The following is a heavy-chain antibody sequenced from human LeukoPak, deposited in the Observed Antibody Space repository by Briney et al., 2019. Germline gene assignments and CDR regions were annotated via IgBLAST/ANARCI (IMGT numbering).Heavy chain of an antibody. D-gene: IGHD3-22*01. CDR1: GFTFSSYG. J-gene: IGHJ3*02. V-gene: IGHV3-33*01. CDR2: IWDDGSNK. Sequence: TGGALRLSCGASGFTFSSYGMHWVRPAPGKGGGGVAVIWDDGSNKYYADSVKGRFTISRDNSKNTLYLQMNSLRAEDTAVYYCARIHSLYYYDSSGYGAFDIWGQGTMVTVSS. CDR3: ARIHSLYYYDSSGYGAFDI.